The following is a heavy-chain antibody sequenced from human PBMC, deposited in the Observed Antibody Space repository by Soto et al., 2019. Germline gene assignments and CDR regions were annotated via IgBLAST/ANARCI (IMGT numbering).Heavy chain of an antibody. D-gene: IGHD4-4*01. CDR2: IYNSGTT. CDR3: ARVSMSTVSWGFDP. CDR1: GDSITSNH. J-gene: IGHJ5*02. Sequence: PSETLSLTCAVSGDSITSNHWNWIRQPPGRGLEWIGYIYNSGTTKYNPSLKSRVIISLDTSKNQLSLKLSSVTAAYTAVYYCARVSMSTVSWGFDPWGQGTLVTVSS. V-gene: IGHV4-59*01.